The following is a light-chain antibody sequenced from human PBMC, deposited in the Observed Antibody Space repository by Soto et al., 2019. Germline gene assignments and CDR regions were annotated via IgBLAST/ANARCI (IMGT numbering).Light chain of an antibody. Sequence: EIVMTQSPATLSVSPGERATLSCSASQSVSSNLAWYQQKPGQAPRLLIYGASTRATGIPARFGGSGSGTEFTLTISSLQSEDFAVYYCQQYNNWPPMAFGQGTKVEIK. CDR2: GAS. CDR3: QQYNNWPPMA. J-gene: IGKJ1*01. CDR1: QSVSSN. V-gene: IGKV3-15*01.